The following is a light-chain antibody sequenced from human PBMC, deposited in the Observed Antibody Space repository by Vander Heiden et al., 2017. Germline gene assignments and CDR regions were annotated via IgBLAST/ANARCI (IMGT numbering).Light chain of an antibody. V-gene: IGKV1-39*01. J-gene: IGKJ4*01. CDR2: TSS. Sequence: DIQMTQSPSSLSASVGDRVTITCRASQSIRSYLNWYQQKPGKAPKLLIYTSSTLESGVPSRFSGSGSGTDFTLSISSLQPEDFPTYYCQQSDSIPHTFGGGTKVEIK. CDR3: QQSDSIPHT. CDR1: QSIRSY.